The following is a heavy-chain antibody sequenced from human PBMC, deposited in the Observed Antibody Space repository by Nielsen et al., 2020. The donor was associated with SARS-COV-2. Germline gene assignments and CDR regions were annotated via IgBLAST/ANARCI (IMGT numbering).Heavy chain of an antibody. D-gene: IGHD4-17*01. CDR1: GISFRSYV. V-gene: IGHV3-23*01. CDR2: ISGNGFNT. CDR3: ARVGFYGDPEYLDY. Sequence: GESLKISCAASGISFRSYVMSWVRQAPGKGLEWVSAISGNGFNTYYADSVKGRFTISRDNARNTLYLQMNSLRVEDTAVYYCARVGFYGDPEYLDYWGPGTLVTVSS. J-gene: IGHJ4*02.